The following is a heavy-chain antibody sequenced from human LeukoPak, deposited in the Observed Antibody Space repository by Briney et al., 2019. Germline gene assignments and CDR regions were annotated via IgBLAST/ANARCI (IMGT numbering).Heavy chain of an antibody. Sequence: GASVKVSCKASGYTFPGYYMHWVRQAPGQGLEWMGWINPNSGGTNYAQKFQGRVTMTRDTSISTAYMELSRLRSDDTAVYYCARGLITMIVVVMPDYWGQGTLVTVSS. CDR3: ARGLITMIVVVMPDY. V-gene: IGHV1-2*02. CDR2: INPNSGGT. CDR1: GYTFPGYY. J-gene: IGHJ4*02. D-gene: IGHD3-22*01.